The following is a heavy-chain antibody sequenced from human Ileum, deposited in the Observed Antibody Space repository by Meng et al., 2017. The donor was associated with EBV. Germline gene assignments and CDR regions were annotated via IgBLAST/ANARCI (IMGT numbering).Heavy chain of an antibody. CDR3: ARDKGIATPGSNFDY. V-gene: IGHV3-30-3*01. D-gene: IGHD6-13*01. CDR1: GFTFSTYT. J-gene: IGHJ4*02. Sequence: QVQLVESGGGVVKPGRSLRLSCVASGFTFSTYTMHWVRQAPGKGLEWMATISYDGINEYYADSVKGRFSISRDNSNNTLSLQMNSLGPDDTAVYYCARDKGIATPGSNFDYWGQGTLVTVSS. CDR2: ISYDGINE.